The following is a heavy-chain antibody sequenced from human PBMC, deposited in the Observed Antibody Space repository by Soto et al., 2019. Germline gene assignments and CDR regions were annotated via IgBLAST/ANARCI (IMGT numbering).Heavy chain of an antibody. J-gene: IGHJ5*02. Sequence: QVQLQESGPGLVKPSETLSLTCTVSGASISGFYWSWIRKSAGKGLEWIGRIYATGTTDYNPPLKSRGMMSVDTDKKQFSLKLRSVTAADTAVDYCVRDGTKTLRDWFDPWGQGISVTVSS. V-gene: IGHV4-4*07. CDR3: VRDGTKTLRDWFDP. D-gene: IGHD1-1*01. CDR2: IYATGTT. CDR1: GASISGFY.